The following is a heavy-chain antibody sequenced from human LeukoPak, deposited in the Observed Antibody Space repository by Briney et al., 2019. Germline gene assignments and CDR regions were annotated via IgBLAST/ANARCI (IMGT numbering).Heavy chain of an antibody. CDR1: GYTFTGYY. V-gene: IGHV1-2*02. D-gene: IGHD3-16*01. CDR3: ARDQAPRMITFGGPRRWFDP. J-gene: IGHJ5*02. CDR2: INPNSGGT. Sequence: ASVKVSCKASGYTFTGYYMHWVRLAPGPGLEWMGWINPNSGGTNYAQKFQGRVTMTRDTSIGTAYMELSRLRSDDTAVYYCARDQAPRMITFGGPRRWFDPWGQGTLVTVSS.